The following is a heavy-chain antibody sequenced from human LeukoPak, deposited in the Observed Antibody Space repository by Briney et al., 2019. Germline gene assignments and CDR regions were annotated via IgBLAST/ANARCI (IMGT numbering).Heavy chain of an antibody. CDR2: IYNNGIN. V-gene: IGHV4-59*08. CDR3: AKFRLPGIGLRDWFFDL. J-gene: IGHJ2*01. Sequence: SETLSLTCTVSGGSISTYYWSWIRQPPGKGLEWIGYIYNNGINNYNPSLRSRVTVSIDTSKNQLSLKLNSVTAADTAVYYCAKFRLPGIGLRDWFFDLWGRGALVTVSS. D-gene: IGHD3-10*01. CDR1: GGSISTYY.